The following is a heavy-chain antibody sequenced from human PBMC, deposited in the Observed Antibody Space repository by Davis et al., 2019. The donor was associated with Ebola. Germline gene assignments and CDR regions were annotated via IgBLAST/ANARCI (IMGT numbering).Heavy chain of an antibody. CDR2: IWYDGSNK. D-gene: IGHD3-22*01. Sequence: GESLKISCAASGFTFSSYGMHWVRQAPGKGLEWVAVIWYDGSNKYYPDSVKGRFTISRDNSKNTLYLQMNSLRAEDTAVYYCARESSAESCFDYWGQGTLVTVSS. CDR3: ARESSAESCFDY. CDR1: GFTFSSYG. V-gene: IGHV3-33*01. J-gene: IGHJ4*02.